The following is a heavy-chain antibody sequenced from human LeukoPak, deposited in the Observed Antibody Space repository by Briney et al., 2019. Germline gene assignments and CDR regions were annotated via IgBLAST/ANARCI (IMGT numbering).Heavy chain of an antibody. CDR3: ASTYDYDTTGHYPFDY. J-gene: IGHJ4*02. V-gene: IGHV3-64*01. CDR2: ISSNGGNT. D-gene: IGHD3-22*01. Sequence: GGSLRLSCVASGFAFGRYALHWVRQVPGMGLEHVSAISSNGGNTYYAHSVKGRFSISRDNSKKTLYLQMVSLRGEDMAVYYCASTYDYDTTGHYPFDYWGQGTLVTVTS. CDR1: GFAFGRYA.